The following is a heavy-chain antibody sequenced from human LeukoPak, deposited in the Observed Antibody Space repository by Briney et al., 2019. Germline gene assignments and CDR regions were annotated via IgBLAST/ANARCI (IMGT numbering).Heavy chain of an antibody. J-gene: IGHJ5*02. Sequence: ASVKVSCMASGGTFSSYAISWVRQAPGQGLEWMGRIIPILGIANYAQKFQGRVTITADKSTSTAYMELSSLRSEDTAVYYCASASIVGATYNWFDPWGQGTLVTVSS. CDR1: GGTFSSYA. V-gene: IGHV1-69*04. CDR3: ASASIVGATYNWFDP. D-gene: IGHD1-26*01. CDR2: IIPILGIA.